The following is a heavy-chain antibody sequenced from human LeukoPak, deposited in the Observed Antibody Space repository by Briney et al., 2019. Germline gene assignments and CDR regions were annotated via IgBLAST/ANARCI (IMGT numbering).Heavy chain of an antibody. J-gene: IGHJ4*02. V-gene: IGHV1-18*01. CDR2: ISAYSGNT. CDR1: GYTFTSYG. Sequence: ASVKVSCKASGYTFTSYGISWVRQAPGQGLEWMGWISAYSGNTNYAQKLQGRVTMTTDTSTSTAYMELRSLRSDDTAVYYCARRSDFWSGYSVWASDYWGQGTLVTVSS. D-gene: IGHD3-3*01. CDR3: ARRSDFWSGYSVWASDY.